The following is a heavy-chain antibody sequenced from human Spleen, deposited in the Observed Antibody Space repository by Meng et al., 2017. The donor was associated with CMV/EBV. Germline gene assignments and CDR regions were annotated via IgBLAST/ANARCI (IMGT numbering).Heavy chain of an antibody. CDR2: ISSSGSTI. V-gene: IGHV3-11*04. J-gene: IGHJ6*02. CDR3: ARVDVSTYYYGMDV. Sequence: GESMKISCAASGFTFSDYYMSWIRQAPGRGLEWVSYISSSGSTIYYADSVKGRFTISRDNAKNSLYLQMNSLRAEDTAVYYCARVDVSTYYYGMDVWGQGTTVTVSS. D-gene: IGHD2-15*01. CDR1: GFTFSDYY.